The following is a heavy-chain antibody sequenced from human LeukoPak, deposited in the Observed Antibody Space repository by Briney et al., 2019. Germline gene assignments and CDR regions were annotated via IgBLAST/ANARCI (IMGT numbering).Heavy chain of an antibody. CDR3: ARGRYCSNTNCPPNPRIAAAGTNKNWFDP. CDR1: GYTFTGYY. J-gene: IGHJ5*02. CDR2: INPNSGGT. V-gene: IGHV1-2*02. Sequence: ASVKVSCKASGYTFTGYYMHWVRQAPGQGLEWMGWINPNSGGTNYAQKSQGRVTMTRDTSISTAYMELSRLRSDDTAVYYCARGRYCSNTNCPPNPRIAAAGTNKNWFDPWGQGTLVTVSS. D-gene: IGHD6-13*01.